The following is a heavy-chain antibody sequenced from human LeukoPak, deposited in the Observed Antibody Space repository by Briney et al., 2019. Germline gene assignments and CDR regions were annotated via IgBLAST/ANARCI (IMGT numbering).Heavy chain of an antibody. V-gene: IGHV1-2*04. D-gene: IGHD1-14*01. CDR1: GYTFTGYY. Sequence: ASVKVSCKASGYTFTGYYIHWVRQAPGQGLEWMGWINPNSGGTNYAQKFQGWVTMTRDTSISTAYMELSRLRSDDTAVYYCARGLPGPYYYGMDVWGQGTTVTVSS. CDR2: INPNSGGT. J-gene: IGHJ6*02. CDR3: ARGLPGPYYYGMDV.